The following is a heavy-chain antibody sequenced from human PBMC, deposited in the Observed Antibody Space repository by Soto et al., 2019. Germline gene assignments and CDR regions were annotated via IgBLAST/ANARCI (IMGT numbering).Heavy chain of an antibody. J-gene: IGHJ6*02. CDR2: INHSGST. D-gene: IGHD6-6*01. Sequence: SSETLSLTCAVYGGPFSDYFWTWIRQPPGKGLEWIGEINHSGSTNFNPSLRSRVTISVDTSKSQFSLKLNSVTAADTAVYYCARGQGAAHSYYGLDVWGQGTTVTVSS. CDR1: GGPFSDYF. CDR3: ARGQGAAHSYYGLDV. V-gene: IGHV4-34*01.